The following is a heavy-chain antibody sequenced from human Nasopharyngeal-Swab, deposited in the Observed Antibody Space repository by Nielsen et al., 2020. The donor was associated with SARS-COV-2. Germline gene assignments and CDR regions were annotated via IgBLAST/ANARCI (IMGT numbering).Heavy chain of an antibody. CDR2: IDLDDDK. J-gene: IGHJ6*02. Sequence: GPTLVKPKQTLTLTCTFSGFSLSTSGMCVSWIRQPPGKALEWLALIDLDDDKYYSTSLMTRLTISKDTSKNQVVLTMTNMDPVDTATYYCARILRPGTSNYYYGMDVWGQGTTVTVSS. V-gene: IGHV2-70*01. CDR1: GFSLSTSGMC. CDR3: ARILRPGTSNYYYGMDV. D-gene: IGHD1-1*01.